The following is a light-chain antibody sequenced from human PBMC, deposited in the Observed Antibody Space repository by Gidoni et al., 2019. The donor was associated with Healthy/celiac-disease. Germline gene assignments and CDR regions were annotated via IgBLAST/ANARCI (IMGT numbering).Light chain of an antibody. V-gene: IGLV2-11*01. Sequence: QSALTPPRSASGSPGQSVTISCTGTSRDVGGYNYVSWFQQHPGKAPKLMIYDVSKRPSGVPYRFSGSKSCNTASLTISGLQAEDEAEYYCCSYAGSYTVVFGGGTKLTVL. CDR1: SRDVGGYNY. CDR3: CSYAGSYTVV. CDR2: DVS. J-gene: IGLJ2*01.